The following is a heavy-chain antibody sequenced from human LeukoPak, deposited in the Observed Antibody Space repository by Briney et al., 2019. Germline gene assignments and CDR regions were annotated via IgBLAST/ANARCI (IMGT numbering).Heavy chain of an antibody. D-gene: IGHD6-19*01. CDR1: GYSISSSSSY. J-gene: IGHJ3*02. CDR3: ASQHGRKWLVRGAFDI. V-gene: IGHV4-39*07. CDR2: IYYSGSS. Sequence: SETLSLTCTVSGYSISSSSSYWGWIRQPPGKGLEWIGSIYYSGSSLDNPALKSRVTISVDKSKNQFSLKLSSVTAADTAVYYCASQHGRKWLVRGAFDIWGQGTMVTVSS.